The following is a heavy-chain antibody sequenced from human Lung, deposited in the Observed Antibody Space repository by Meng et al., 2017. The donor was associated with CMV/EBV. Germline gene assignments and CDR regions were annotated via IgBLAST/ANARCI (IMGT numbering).Heavy chain of an antibody. Sequence: VQLRESGPALVKPSATLSLTCAFSGDSITNHNWWAWVRQPPGKGLEWIGEIPHRGSSAYNPSLKSRVSMSIDKSKNQFSLKLTSVTAADTAVYHCLRRSGGSVWGQGTLVTVSS. V-gene: IGHV4-4*02. CDR3: LRRSGGSV. CDR1: GDSITNHNW. CDR2: IPHRGSS. J-gene: IGHJ1*01. D-gene: IGHD3-10*01.